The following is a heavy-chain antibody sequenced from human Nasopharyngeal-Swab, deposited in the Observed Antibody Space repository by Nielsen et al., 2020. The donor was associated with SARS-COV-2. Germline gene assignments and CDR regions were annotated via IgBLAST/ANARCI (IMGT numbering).Heavy chain of an antibody. V-gene: IGHV3-21*01. CDR3: ATLRGYSSSSPFDY. Sequence: GGSLRLSCAASGFTFSSYSMNWVRQAPGKGLEWVSCISSSSTYIYHADSVKGRFTISRDNAKSSLYLQMNSLRAEDTAVYYCATLRGYSSSSPFDYWGQGTLVTVSS. CDR2: ISSSSTYI. J-gene: IGHJ4*02. CDR1: GFTFSSYS. D-gene: IGHD6-6*01.